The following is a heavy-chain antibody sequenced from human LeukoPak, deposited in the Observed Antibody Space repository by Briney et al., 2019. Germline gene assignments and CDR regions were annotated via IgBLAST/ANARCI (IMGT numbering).Heavy chain of an antibody. CDR1: GGTFSRYA. CDR3: ARPGGSSWSTANYFDY. J-gene: IGHJ4*02. V-gene: IGHV1-69*05. Sequence: SVKVSCKASGGTFSRYAISWVRQAPGQGLEWMGRIIPIFGTANYAQKFQGRVTITTDESTSTAYMELSSLRSEDTAVYYCARPGGSSWSTANYFDYWGQGTLVTVSS. D-gene: IGHD6-13*01. CDR2: IIPIFGTA.